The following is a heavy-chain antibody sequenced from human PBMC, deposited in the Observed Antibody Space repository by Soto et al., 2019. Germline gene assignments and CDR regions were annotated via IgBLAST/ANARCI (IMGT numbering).Heavy chain of an antibody. CDR2: ISSSGDTG. J-gene: IGHJ4*02. CDR1: GFTFSAYY. CDR3: ARARGAVVGQFFDY. D-gene: IGHD6-19*01. V-gene: IGHV3-11*01. Sequence: QVQLVESGGGLVKPGGSLRLSCAASGFTFSAYYMSWIRQAPGKGLEWISYISSSGDTGNYADSVKGRFTVSRDNAKNSLYLQMNSVRGEDKAVYYCARARGAVVGQFFDYWGQGTLVTVSS.